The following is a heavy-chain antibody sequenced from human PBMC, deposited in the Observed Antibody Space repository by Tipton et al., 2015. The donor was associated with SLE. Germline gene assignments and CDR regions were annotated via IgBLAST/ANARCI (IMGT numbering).Heavy chain of an antibody. CDR2: ISGSGGST. CDR3: AKRHSSSRRPVDY. J-gene: IGHJ4*02. CDR1: EFTFSSYA. V-gene: IGHV3-23*01. D-gene: IGHD6-6*01. Sequence: SLRLSCAASEFTFSSYAMTWVRQAPGKGLEWVSGISGSGGSTYYADSVKGRFTISRDNSKKTLYLQMNSLRAEDTAVYYCAKRHSSSRRPVDYWGQGTLVTVSS.